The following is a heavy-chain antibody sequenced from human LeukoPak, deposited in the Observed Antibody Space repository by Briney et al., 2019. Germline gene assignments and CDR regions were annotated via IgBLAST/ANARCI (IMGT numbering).Heavy chain of an antibody. CDR1: GYTFTSYV. D-gene: IGHD3-10*01. J-gene: IGHJ4*01. CDR2: MNPHNGNT. V-gene: IGHV1-8*03. Sequence: GASVKVSCKASGYTFTSYVSNGVGPPTGQGVDGMGWMNPHNGNTGYAQKTQGRVTITRNTSMSTAYMALSSLRSEDTAVYYCARGLRDFDYWGQGTLVTVSS. CDR3: ARGLRDFDY.